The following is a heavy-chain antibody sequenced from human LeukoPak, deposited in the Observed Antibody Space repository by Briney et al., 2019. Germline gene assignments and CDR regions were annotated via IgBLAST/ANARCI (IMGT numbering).Heavy chain of an antibody. D-gene: IGHD3-10*01. CDR2: IYTSGST. J-gene: IGHJ4*02. CDR1: GGSISSYY. Sequence: SETLSLTCTVSGGSISSYYWSWIRQPPGKGLEWIGYIYTSGSTNYNPSLKSRVTISVDTSKNQFFLKLSSVTAADTAVYYCAAYYYGSGSSILPFQWGQGTLVTVSS. V-gene: IGHV4-4*09. CDR3: AAYYYGSGSSILPFQ.